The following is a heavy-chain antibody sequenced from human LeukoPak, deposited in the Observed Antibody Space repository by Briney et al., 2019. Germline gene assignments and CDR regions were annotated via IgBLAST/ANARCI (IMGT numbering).Heavy chain of an antibody. CDR1: GGSISSGDYY. D-gene: IGHD6-13*01. Sequence: SETLSLTCTVSGGSISSGDYYWRWIRQPPGTGLEWIGYIYYSGSTYYNPSLKSRVTISVDTSKNQFSLKLSSVTAADTAVYYCARGPGIAAAATGDAFDIWGQGTMVTVSS. J-gene: IGHJ3*02. V-gene: IGHV4-30-4*08. CDR3: ARGPGIAAAATGDAFDI. CDR2: IYYSGST.